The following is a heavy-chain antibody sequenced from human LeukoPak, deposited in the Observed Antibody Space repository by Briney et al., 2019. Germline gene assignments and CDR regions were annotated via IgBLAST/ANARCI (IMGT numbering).Heavy chain of an antibody. D-gene: IGHD3-3*01. CDR3: ARELVDYDFWSGYYPKYYFDY. CDR1: GGSFSGYY. CDR2: INHSGST. J-gene: IGHJ4*02. Sequence: PSETPSLTCAVYGGSFSGYYWSWIRQPPGKGLEWIGEINHSGSTNYNSSLKSRVTISVDTSKNQFSLKLSSVTAADTAVYYCARELVDYDFWSGYYPKYYFDYWGQGTLVTVSS. V-gene: IGHV4-34*01.